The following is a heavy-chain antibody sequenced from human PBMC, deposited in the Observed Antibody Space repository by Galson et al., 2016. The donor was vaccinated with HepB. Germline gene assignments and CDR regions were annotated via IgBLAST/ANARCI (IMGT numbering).Heavy chain of an antibody. CDR1: GFTFSSYA. D-gene: IGHD3-10*01. J-gene: IGHJ4*02. CDR3: ARDRGGGSGSYYNDYYFDY. V-gene: IGHV3-30*04. Sequence: SLRLSCAASGFTFSSYAMHWVRQAPGKGLEWVAVISYDGRNKYYTDSVKGRFTISRDNSKNTLYLQMNSLRAGDTAVYYCARDRGGGSGSYYNDYYFDYWGQGTLVTVSS. CDR2: ISYDGRNK.